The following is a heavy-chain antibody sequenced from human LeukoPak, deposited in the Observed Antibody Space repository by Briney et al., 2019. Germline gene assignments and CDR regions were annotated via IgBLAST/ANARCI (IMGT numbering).Heavy chain of an antibody. V-gene: IGHV4-61*01. J-gene: IGHJ4*02. D-gene: IGHD1-26*01. Sequence: SETLSLTCTVSGTSVNGGNFYRTWVRQTPGKGLEWIGYIFDSGITHYNPSLKSRVTISIDTSNNQFSLKLTSVTPADTALYYCARGAGSYYFAFWGQGTLVIVSS. CDR3: ARGAGSYYFAF. CDR1: GTSVNGGNFY. CDR2: IFDSGIT.